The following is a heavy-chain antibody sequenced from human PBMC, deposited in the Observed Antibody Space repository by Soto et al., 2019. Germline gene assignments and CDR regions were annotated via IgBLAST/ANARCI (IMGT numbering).Heavy chain of an antibody. CDR1: GYTFTSYG. D-gene: IGHD3-10*01. V-gene: IGHV1-18*04. CDR3: ARGPRXRWFGEFPFYYYYGMDV. J-gene: IGHJ6*02. CDR2: ISAYNGNT. Sequence: ASVKVSCKASGYTFTSYGISWVRQAPGQGLEWMGWISAYNGNTNYAQKLQGRVTMTTDTSTSTAYMELRSLRSDDTAVYYCARGPRXRWFGEFPFYYYYGMDVWGQGTTVTVSS.